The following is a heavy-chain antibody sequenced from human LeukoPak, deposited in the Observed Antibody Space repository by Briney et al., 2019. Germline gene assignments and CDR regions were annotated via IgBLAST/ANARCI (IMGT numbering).Heavy chain of an antibody. V-gene: IGHV4-39*07. D-gene: IGHD3-22*01. Sequence: PSETLSLTCIVSGGSISSSNYYWAWIRQPPGQGLEWIGSIYYRGNAYYNPSLKSRVTISVDTSKNQFSLSLSSVTAADTAVYYCAREEDRSGDWGQGTLVTATS. CDR3: AREEDRSGD. J-gene: IGHJ4*02. CDR2: IYYRGNA. CDR1: GGSISSSNYY.